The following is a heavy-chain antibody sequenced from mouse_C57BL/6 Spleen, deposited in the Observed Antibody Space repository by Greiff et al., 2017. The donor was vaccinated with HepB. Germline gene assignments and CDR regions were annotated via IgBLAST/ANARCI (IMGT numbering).Heavy chain of an antibody. J-gene: IGHJ1*03. Sequence: QVQLKQPGAELVRPGSSVKLSCKASGYTFTSYWMHWVKQRPIQGLEWIGNIDPSDSETHYNQKFKDKATLTVDKSSSTAYMQLSSLTSEDSAVYYCARGGYYGSSYCWYFDVWGTGTTVTVSS. CDR3: ARGGYYGSSYCWYFDV. CDR2: IDPSDSET. CDR1: GYTFTSYW. D-gene: IGHD1-1*01. V-gene: IGHV1-52*01.